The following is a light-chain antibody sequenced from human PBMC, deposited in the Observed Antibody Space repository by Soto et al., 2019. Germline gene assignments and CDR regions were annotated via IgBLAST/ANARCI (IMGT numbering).Light chain of an antibody. J-gene: IGKJ1*01. Sequence: DIQMTQSPSSLSASVGDRVSITCRASQDIRLALGWYQQKPGEAPKRLIYAASRLQSGVPSRFSVSGSGADFTLTITSLQTTHSPNYYCLQHNKYPPTVGQGTKVDIK. V-gene: IGKV1-17*01. CDR1: QDIRLA. CDR3: LQHNKYPPT. CDR2: AAS.